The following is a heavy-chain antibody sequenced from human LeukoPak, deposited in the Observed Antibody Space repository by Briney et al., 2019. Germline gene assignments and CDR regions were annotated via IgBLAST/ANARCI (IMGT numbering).Heavy chain of an antibody. CDR2: IKEDGSEK. CDR3: ARRGATISGVVTYHDNGLDV. V-gene: IGHV3-7*01. J-gene: IGHJ6*02. CDR1: GFTFHKYW. Sequence: GGSLRLSCVASGFTFHKYWMVWVRQAPGQGLEWLANIKEDGSEKNYLDAVKGRFTISRDNAQNSLYVHMTSLRVEDTGVYYCARRGATISGVVTYHDNGLDVWGQGTSVTVSS. D-gene: IGHD3-3*01.